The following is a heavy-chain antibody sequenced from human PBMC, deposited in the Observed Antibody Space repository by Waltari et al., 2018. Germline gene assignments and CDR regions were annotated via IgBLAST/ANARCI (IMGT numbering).Heavy chain of an antibody. CDR2: IYSGGST. CDR1: VFTVSSHY. J-gene: IGHJ4*02. Sequence: EVQLVESGGGLVQPGGSLRLSCAASVFTVSSHYMSWVRQAPGKGLEWVSVIYSGGSTYYADSVKGRFTISRDNSKNTLYLQMNSLRAEDTAVYYCARGVYYDGPLDYWGQGTLVTVSS. D-gene: IGHD3-22*01. V-gene: IGHV3-66*02. CDR3: ARGVYYDGPLDY.